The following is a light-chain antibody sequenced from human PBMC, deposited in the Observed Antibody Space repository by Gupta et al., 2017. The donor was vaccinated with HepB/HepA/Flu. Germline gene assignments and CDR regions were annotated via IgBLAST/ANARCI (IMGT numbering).Light chain of an antibody. Sequence: QSPLTHPPSVSGSPAQPFTISCTGTSSDVGIYNRVSWYQQPPGTAPTLMVYEVSNRAAGVPGRFSGSKDGNTASLTISGLQAEDEADYYCSSDTNRNTVVFGGGTKLTVL. CDR1: SSDVGIYNR. CDR2: EVS. J-gene: IGLJ3*02. CDR3: SSDTNRNTVV. V-gene: IGLV2-18*02.